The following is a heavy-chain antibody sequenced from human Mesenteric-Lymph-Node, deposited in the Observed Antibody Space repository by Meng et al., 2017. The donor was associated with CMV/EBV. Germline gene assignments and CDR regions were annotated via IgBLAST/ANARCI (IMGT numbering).Heavy chain of an antibody. V-gene: IGHV3-30*02. Sequence: GGSLRLSCVASEFTFSSYGMHWVRQAPGKGLEWVTFIQFDASNEYYVDSVKGRFTISRDNSKNTLYLQMNSLKTEDTAVYYCTTPLMVRGVRMDVWGQGTTVTVSS. CDR2: IQFDASNE. D-gene: IGHD3-10*01. J-gene: IGHJ6*02. CDR1: EFTFSSYG. CDR3: TTPLMVRGVRMDV.